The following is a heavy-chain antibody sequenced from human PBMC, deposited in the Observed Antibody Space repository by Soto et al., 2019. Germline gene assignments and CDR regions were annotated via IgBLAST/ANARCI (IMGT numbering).Heavy chain of an antibody. V-gene: IGHV2-26*01. Sequence: QVTLKESGPVLVKPTETLTLTCTVSGFSLSNARMGVSWIRQPPGKALEWLAHIFSNDEKSYSTSLKSRLTISKDTSKSQGVLTMTNMDPVDRATDYCARTALTYYYDSSGYYHTYYYYYGMDVWVQGTTVTVSS. J-gene: IGHJ6*02. D-gene: IGHD3-22*01. CDR3: ARTALTYYYDSSGYYHTYYYYYGMDV. CDR1: GFSLSNARMG. CDR2: IFSNDEK.